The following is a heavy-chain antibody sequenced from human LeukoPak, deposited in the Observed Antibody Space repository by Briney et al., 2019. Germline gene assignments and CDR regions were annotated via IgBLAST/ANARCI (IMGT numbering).Heavy chain of an antibody. CDR1: GFAFSRYD. V-gene: IGHV3-13*04. CDR3: ARDEGSSWSFDY. J-gene: IGHJ4*02. Sequence: GGSLRLSCAASGFAFSRYDMHWVRQVPGKGLEWVSGISAAGDTYYPGSVKGRFTISKDNAKNSLYLQMNNLRAGDTAVYYCARDEGSSWSFDYWGQGTLVTVSS. D-gene: IGHD6-13*01. CDR2: ISAAGDT.